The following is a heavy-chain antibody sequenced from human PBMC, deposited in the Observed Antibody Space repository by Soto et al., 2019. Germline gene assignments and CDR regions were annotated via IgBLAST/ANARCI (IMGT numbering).Heavy chain of an antibody. V-gene: IGHV4-59*01. J-gene: IGHJ4*01. Sequence: SETRSLTWTVSGAPITINYWSWIRQPPGKGLEWRGYIYYSGSTTYNPSLKGRVTMSADTSKDTFSLRLTSVTAADTAVYYCARDAGGYYDHWGPGILVTVSS. CDR3: ARDAGGYYDH. CDR1: GAPITINY. D-gene: IGHD3-22*01. CDR2: IYYSGST.